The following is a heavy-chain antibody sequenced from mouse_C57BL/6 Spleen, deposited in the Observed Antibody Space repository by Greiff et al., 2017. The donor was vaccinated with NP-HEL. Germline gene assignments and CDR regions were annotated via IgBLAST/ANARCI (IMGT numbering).Heavy chain of an antibody. V-gene: IGHV1-80*01. CDR1: GYAFSSYW. J-gene: IGHJ4*01. CDR3: ARSNYSNPMDY. D-gene: IGHD2-5*01. Sequence: VKLQQSGAELVKPGASVKISCKASGYAFSSYWMNWVKQRPGKGLEWIGQIYPGDGDTNYNGKFKGKATLTADKSSSTAYMQLSSLTSEDSAVYFCARSNYSNPMDYWGQGTSVTVSS. CDR2: IYPGDGDT.